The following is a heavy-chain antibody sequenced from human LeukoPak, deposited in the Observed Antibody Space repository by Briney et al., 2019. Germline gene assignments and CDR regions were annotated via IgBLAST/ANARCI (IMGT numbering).Heavy chain of an antibody. CDR1: GGTFSSYA. CDR3: ARDYAIDDAFDI. V-gene: IGHV1-69*13. J-gene: IGHJ3*02. D-gene: IGHD2/OR15-2a*01. CDR2: IIPIFGTA. Sequence: SVKVSCKASGGTFSSYAISWVRQAPGQGLEWMGGIIPIFGTANYAQKFQGRVTITADESTSTAYMELSSLRSEDTAAYYCARDYAIDDAFDIWGQGTMVTVSS.